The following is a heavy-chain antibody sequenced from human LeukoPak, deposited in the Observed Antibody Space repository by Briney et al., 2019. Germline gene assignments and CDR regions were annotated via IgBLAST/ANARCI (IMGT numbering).Heavy chain of an antibody. J-gene: IGHJ6*04. CDR1: GFTFSTHN. CDR2: ISSGSINM. CDR3: VREIIIRDSTGYPMDV. V-gene: IGHV3-21*01. D-gene: IGHD3-22*01. Sequence: GGSLRLSCAASGFTFSTHNMNWVRQAPGKGLEWVSYISSGSINMYYADSVKGRFTISRDNAKNSMYLQMSSLRAKDTAVYYCVREIIIRDSTGYPMDVWGKGTTVTVSS.